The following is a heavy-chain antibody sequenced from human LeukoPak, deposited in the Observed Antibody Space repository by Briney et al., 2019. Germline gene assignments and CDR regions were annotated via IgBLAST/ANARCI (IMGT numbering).Heavy chain of an antibody. Sequence: PGGSLRLSCAASGFTFSSYSMNWVRQAPGKGLEWVSSISSSSSYIYYADSVKGRFTISRDNAKNSLYLRMNSLRTEDTAVYYCATWTSAAPYCSSTSCPNYYYGMDVWGQGTTVTVSS. J-gene: IGHJ6*02. D-gene: IGHD2-2*01. CDR1: GFTFSSYS. CDR2: ISSSSSYI. CDR3: ATWTSAAPYCSSTSCPNYYYGMDV. V-gene: IGHV3-21*01.